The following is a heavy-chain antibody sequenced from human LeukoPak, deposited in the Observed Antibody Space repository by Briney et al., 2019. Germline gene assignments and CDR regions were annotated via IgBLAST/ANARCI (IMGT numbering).Heavy chain of an antibody. V-gene: IGHV4-39*07. CDR1: GGSIISTTYY. D-gene: IGHD6-13*01. CDR2: IDYSGST. Sequence: SETLSLTCTVSGGSIISTTYYWGWIRQPPGEGLEWIGSIDYSGSTCYYPSLKSRVTISVDTSKNQFSLNLSSVTAADTAVYFCARASGSSWYERRLHAYYYYMDVWGKGTTVTVSS. CDR3: ARASGSSWYERRLHAYYYYMDV. J-gene: IGHJ6*03.